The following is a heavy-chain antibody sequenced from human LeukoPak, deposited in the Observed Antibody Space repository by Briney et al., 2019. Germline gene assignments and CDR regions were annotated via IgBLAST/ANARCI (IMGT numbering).Heavy chain of an antibody. J-gene: IGHJ4*02. Sequence: AGSLRLSCAASGFTFSTYYMAWVRQAPGKGLEWVANIKQDGSEKYYGGSVKGRFTISRDNAKNSLYLQLNSLGVEDTAVYFCAGGFGFLIESWGQGALVTVSS. CDR1: GFTFSTYY. D-gene: IGHD3-3*01. CDR3: AGGFGFLIES. CDR2: IKQDGSEK. V-gene: IGHV3-7*04.